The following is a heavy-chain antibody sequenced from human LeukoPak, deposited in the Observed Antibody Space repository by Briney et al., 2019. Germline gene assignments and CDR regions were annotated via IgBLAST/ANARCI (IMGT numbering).Heavy chain of an antibody. D-gene: IGHD3-9*01. CDR2: IIPIFGTA. Sequence: VASVKVSCKASGGTFSSYAISWVRQAPGQGREWMGGIIPIFGTANYAQKFQGRVTITADESTSTAYMELSSLRSEDTAVYYCARGIRYFDWVAFDIWGQGTMVTVSS. CDR3: ARGIRYFDWVAFDI. CDR1: GGTFSSYA. J-gene: IGHJ3*02. V-gene: IGHV1-69*13.